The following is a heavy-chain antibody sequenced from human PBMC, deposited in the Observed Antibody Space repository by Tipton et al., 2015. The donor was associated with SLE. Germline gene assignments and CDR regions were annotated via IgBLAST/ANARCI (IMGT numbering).Heavy chain of an antibody. D-gene: IGHD1-26*01. V-gene: IGHV4-59*01. CDR2: IYYSGST. J-gene: IGHJ4*02. Sequence: TLSLTCTVSGGSISSYYWSWIRQPPGKGPEWIGYIYYSGSTNYNPSLKSRVTISVDTSKNQFSLKLSSVTAADTAVYYCARGGGTPYYFDYWGQGTLVTVSS. CDR1: GGSISSYY. CDR3: ARGGGTPYYFDY.